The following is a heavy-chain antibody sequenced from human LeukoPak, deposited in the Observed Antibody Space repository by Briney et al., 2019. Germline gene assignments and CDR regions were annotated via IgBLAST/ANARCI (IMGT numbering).Heavy chain of an antibody. J-gene: IGHJ6*03. CDR3: VRDRDSGYDSLYYYYYMDV. D-gene: IGHD5-12*01. CDR2: IKQDGSEE. CDR1: GFTFNRYW. Sequence: GGSLRLSCVASGFTFNRYWMSWVRQAPGKGVEWVANIKQDGSEENYVDSVRGRFTISRDNAKNSLYLQVNSLRAEDSALYYCVRDRDSGYDSLYYYYYMDVWGRGTTVTVSS. V-gene: IGHV3-7*01.